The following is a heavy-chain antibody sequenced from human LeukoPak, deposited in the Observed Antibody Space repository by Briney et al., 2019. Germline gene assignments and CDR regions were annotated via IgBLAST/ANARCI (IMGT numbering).Heavy chain of an antibody. CDR2: ISYDGSNK. CDR1: GFTFSTFA. CDR3: AKGLRFGT. Sequence: GGSLRLSCVASGFTFSTFAMNWVRQAPGKGLEWVAVISYDGSNKYYADSVKGRFTISRDNSKNTLYLQMNSLRAEDTAVYYCAKGLRFGTRGQGTLVTVSS. J-gene: IGHJ4*02. V-gene: IGHV3-30-3*01. D-gene: IGHD3-16*01.